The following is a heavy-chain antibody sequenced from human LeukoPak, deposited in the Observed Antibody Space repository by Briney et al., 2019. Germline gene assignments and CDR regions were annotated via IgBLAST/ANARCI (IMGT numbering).Heavy chain of an antibody. D-gene: IGHD5-12*01. V-gene: IGHV3-72*01. J-gene: IGHJ4*02. Sequence: QTGGPLRLFCAASGFIFRNYGMYWVRQAPGKGVEWVGRIRNEVNSSTQEYGASVKGRFNISRDESKMNLQMNSLKTEDTAVYYCARGVGGNNARYIDYWGQGNLVTVSS. CDR3: ARGVGGNNARYIDY. CDR2: IRNEVNSSTQ. CDR1: GFIFRNYG.